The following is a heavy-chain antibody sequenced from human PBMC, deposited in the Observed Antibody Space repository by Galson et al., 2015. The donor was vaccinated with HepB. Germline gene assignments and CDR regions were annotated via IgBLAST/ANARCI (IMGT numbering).Heavy chain of an antibody. CDR2: IIPIFGTA. CDR3: ARDHYYGSGSLPPYYYYGMDV. V-gene: IGHV1-69*13. Sequence: SVKVSCKASGGTFSSYAISWVRRAPGQGLEWMGGIIPIFGTANYAQKFQGRVTITADESTSTAYMELSSLRSEDTAVYYCARDHYYGSGSLPPYYYYGMDVWGQGTTVTVSS. J-gene: IGHJ6*02. D-gene: IGHD3-10*01. CDR1: GGTFSSYA.